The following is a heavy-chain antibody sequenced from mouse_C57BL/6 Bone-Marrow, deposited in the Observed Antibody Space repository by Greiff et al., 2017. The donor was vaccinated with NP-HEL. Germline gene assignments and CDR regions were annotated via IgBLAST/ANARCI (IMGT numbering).Heavy chain of an antibody. Sequence: VQLVESGPELVKPGASVKISCKASGYTFTDYYINWVKQRPGQGLEWIGWIFPGSGSTYYNEKVKGKATLTVDKSSSTDYMLLSSLTSESSAVYFCARREIYCCGSSPTWFAYWGQGTLVTVSA. CDR2: IFPGSGST. CDR3: ARREIYCCGSSPTWFAY. J-gene: IGHJ3*01. CDR1: GYTFTDYY. V-gene: IGHV1-75*01. D-gene: IGHD1-1*01.